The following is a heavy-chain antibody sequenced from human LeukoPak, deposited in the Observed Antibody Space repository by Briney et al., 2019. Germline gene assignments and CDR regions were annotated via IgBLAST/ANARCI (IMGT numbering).Heavy chain of an antibody. CDR1: GFTFCNYI. D-gene: IGHD3-10*02. CDR3: AELGITMIGGV. J-gene: IGHJ6*04. Sequence: GGSLRLSCAASGFTFCNYIMDWVRQAPGKGLEWVSYISSSGSTIYYADSVKGRFTISRDNAKNSLYLQMNSLRAEDTAVYYCAELGITMIGGVWGKGTTVTISS. V-gene: IGHV3-48*04. CDR2: ISSSGSTI.